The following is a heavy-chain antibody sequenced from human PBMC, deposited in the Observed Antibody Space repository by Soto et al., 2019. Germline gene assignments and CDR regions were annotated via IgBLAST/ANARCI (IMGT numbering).Heavy chain of an antibody. CDR2: ISSSSSHI. Sequence: WGSLRISFAASGFTVSYYSMIWVRQAPGKGLEWVSCISSSSSHIYYADSVKGRFTISRDNAKNSLYLQMNSLRAEDTAVYYCARDQDAFDIWGQGTMVTVSS. CDR1: GFTVSYYS. CDR3: ARDQDAFDI. V-gene: IGHV3-21*01. J-gene: IGHJ3*02.